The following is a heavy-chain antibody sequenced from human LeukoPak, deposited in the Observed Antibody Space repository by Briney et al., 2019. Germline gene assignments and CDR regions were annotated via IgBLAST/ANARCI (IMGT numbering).Heavy chain of an antibody. D-gene: IGHD2-2*02. CDR2: INPNSGGT. CDR3: ASVHPGCSSTSCYSEDDAFDI. CDR1: GYTFTDYY. Sequence: ASVKVSCKASGYTFTDYYIHWVRQAPGQGLEWMGRINPNSGGTNYAQKLQGRVTMTTDTSTSTAYMELRSLRSDDTAVYYCASVHPGCSSTSCYSEDDAFDIWGQGTMVTVSS. V-gene: IGHV1-2*06. J-gene: IGHJ3*02.